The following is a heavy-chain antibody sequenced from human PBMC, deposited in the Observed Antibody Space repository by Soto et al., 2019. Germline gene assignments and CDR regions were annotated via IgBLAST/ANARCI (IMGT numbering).Heavy chain of an antibody. CDR2: IIPNHGVA. D-gene: IGHD5-12*01. CDR3: ASEGVAPHYYYGMHI. CDR1: GGTFSSYT. V-gene: IGHV1-69*02. J-gene: IGHJ6*02. Sequence: GASVKVSCKASGGTFSSYTISWVRQAPGQGLEWMGRIIPNHGVANYAQKFQGRVTITADKSTSTAYMELRSLRSDDTAVYYCASEGVAPHYYYGMHIRGQATPVTVSS.